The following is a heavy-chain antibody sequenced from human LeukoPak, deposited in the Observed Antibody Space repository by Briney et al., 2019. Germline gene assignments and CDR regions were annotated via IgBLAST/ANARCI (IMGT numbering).Heavy chain of an antibody. J-gene: IGHJ4*02. Sequence: PGGTLRLSCAASGFIFNSYGMTWVRQAPGEGLEWVASITGSTRTTYYADSVKGRFTISRDNSKNTLYLQMNSLRAEDTAVYYCEATDTAMVEYWGQGTLVTVSS. D-gene: IGHD5-18*01. CDR3: EATDTAMVEY. CDR2: ITGSTRTT. V-gene: IGHV3-23*01. CDR1: GFIFNSYG.